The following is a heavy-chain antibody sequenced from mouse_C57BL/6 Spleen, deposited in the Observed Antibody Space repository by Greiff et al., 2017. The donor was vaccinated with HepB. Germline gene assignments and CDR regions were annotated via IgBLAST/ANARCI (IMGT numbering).Heavy chain of an antibody. V-gene: IGHV1-39*01. J-gene: IGHJ4*01. CDR2: INPNYGTT. D-gene: IGHD1-1*01. CDR1: GYSFTDYN. CDR3: ANFYYGSRQDYAMDY. Sequence: VQLKQSGPELVKPGASVKISCKASGYSFTDYNMNWVKQSNGKSLEWIGVINPNYGTTSYNQKFKGKATLTADQSSSTAYMQLNSLTSEDSAVYYCANFYYGSRQDYAMDYWGQGTSVTVSS.